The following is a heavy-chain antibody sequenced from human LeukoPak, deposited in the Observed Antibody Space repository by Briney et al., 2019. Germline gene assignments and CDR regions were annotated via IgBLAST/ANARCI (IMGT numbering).Heavy chain of an antibody. CDR3: ATKQWLAPPPDS. CDR2: TNTDGTVT. D-gene: IGHD6-19*01. V-gene: IGHV3-74*01. Sequence: GGSLRLSCAASGFTFSKYWMLWVRQAPGKGLESVSRTNTDGTVTTYADSVKGRFTVSRDNADNTMSLQMNSVRDEDTAVYYCATKQWLAPPPDSWGQGTPVTVSS. J-gene: IGHJ4*02. CDR1: GFTFSKYW.